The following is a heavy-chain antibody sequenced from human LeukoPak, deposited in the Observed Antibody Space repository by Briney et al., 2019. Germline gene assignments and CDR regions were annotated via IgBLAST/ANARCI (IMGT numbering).Heavy chain of an antibody. D-gene: IGHD1-26*01. J-gene: IGHJ3*02. CDR2: IYYSGST. CDR1: GGSISSYY. Sequence: SETLSLTCTVSGGSISSYYWSWIRQPPGKGLEWIGYIYYSGSTNYNPSLKSRVTISVGTSKNQFSLKLSSVTAADTAVYYCARGRGSYLGDAFDIWGQGTMVTVSS. V-gene: IGHV4-59*01. CDR3: ARGRGSYLGDAFDI.